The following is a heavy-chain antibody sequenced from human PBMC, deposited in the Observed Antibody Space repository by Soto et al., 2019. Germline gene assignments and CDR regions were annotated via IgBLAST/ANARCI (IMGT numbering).Heavy chain of an antibody. V-gene: IGHV3-53*05. CDR3: ARSGTKSSWYRYFDY. Sequence: GGSLRLSCAASGFTVSSNYMIWVRQAPGKGLEWVSVIYSGGSTYYADSVKGRFTISRDNSKNTLYLQMNSLRSEDTAVYYCARSGTKSSWYRYFDYWGQGTLVTVSS. CDR2: IYSGGST. J-gene: IGHJ4*02. D-gene: IGHD6-13*01. CDR1: GFTVSSNY.